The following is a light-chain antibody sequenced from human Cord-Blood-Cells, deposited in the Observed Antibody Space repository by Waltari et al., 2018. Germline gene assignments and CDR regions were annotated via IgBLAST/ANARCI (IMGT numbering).Light chain of an antibody. J-gene: IGKJ2*01. CDR3: QQYNSYSMYT. CDR2: DAS. Sequence: DIQMTQSPSTLSASVGDRVTITCRASQSISSWLAWYQQKPGKAPKLLIYDASSLESGVPSRFRGSGSWTKFTLPISKLQPDDFATYYCQQYNSYSMYTFGQGTKLEIK. V-gene: IGKV1-5*01. CDR1: QSISSW.